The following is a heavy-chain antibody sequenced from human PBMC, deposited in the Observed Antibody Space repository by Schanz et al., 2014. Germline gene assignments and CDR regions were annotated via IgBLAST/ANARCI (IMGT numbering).Heavy chain of an antibody. Sequence: QVQVVQSGAELKKPGASVKVSCKASGYTFTSYGISWVRQAPGQGLEWMGWISAYNGNTKYPQKLQGRVTITRDTSASTAYMELSSLRSDDTAVYYCAKAEYDILTDSYSRLDPWGQGTLVTVSS. V-gene: IGHV1-18*01. CDR3: AKAEYDILTDSYSRLDP. CDR2: ISAYNGNT. J-gene: IGHJ5*02. D-gene: IGHD3-9*01. CDR1: GYTFTSYG.